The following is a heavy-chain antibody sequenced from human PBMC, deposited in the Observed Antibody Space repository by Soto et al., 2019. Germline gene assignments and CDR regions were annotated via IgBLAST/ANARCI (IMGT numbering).Heavy chain of an antibody. J-gene: IGHJ6*02. Sequence: PSETLSLTCAVYGGSLSGYYWSWIRQPPGKGLEWIGEINHSGSTNYNPSLKSRVTISVDTSKNQFSLKLSSVTAADTAVYYCATGGGHLEWFSYYYGMDVWGQGTTVTVSS. CDR2: INHSGST. D-gene: IGHD3-3*01. CDR3: ATGGGHLEWFSYYYGMDV. V-gene: IGHV4-34*01. CDR1: GGSLSGYY.